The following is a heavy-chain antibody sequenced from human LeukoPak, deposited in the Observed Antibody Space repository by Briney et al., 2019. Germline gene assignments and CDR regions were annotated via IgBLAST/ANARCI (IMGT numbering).Heavy chain of an antibody. V-gene: IGHV3-48*01. CDR3: ARDQGGVGY. CDR2: ISSSSSTI. Sequence: GGSLRLSCAASGFTFTNYGMHWVRQAPGKGLEWVSYISSSSSTIYYADSVKGRFTISRDNAKNSLYLQMNSLRAEDTAVYYCARDQGGVGYWGQGTLVTVSS. D-gene: IGHD3-16*01. J-gene: IGHJ4*02. CDR1: GFTFTNYG.